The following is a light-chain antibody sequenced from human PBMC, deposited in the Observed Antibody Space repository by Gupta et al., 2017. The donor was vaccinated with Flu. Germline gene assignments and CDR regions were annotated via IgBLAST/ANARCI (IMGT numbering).Light chain of an antibody. Sequence: DIVMTQSPDSLAVSLGERATINCKSSQSVFYSSNNKNYLAWYQVKLRQPPKLLIYWASTRESGVPDRFTGSGSGTHFTLTIDSLMAEDVAVYYCQQNDTSPLTFGRGTKVEIK. CDR1: QSVFYSSNNKNY. V-gene: IGKV4-1*01. CDR2: WAS. CDR3: QQNDTSPLT. J-gene: IGKJ4*01.